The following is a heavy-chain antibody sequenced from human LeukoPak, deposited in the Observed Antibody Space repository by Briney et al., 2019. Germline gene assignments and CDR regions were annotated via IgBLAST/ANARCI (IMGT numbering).Heavy chain of an antibody. J-gene: IGHJ3*02. Sequence: SETLSLTCAVSGGSISSGGYSWSWIRQPPGKGLEWIGYIYHSGGTYYNPSLKSRVTISVDRSKNQFSLKLSSVTAADTAVYYCARVVDQAAFDIWGQGTMVTVSS. CDR3: ARVVDQAAFDI. V-gene: IGHV4-30-2*01. CDR1: GGSISSGGYS. CDR2: IYHSGGT.